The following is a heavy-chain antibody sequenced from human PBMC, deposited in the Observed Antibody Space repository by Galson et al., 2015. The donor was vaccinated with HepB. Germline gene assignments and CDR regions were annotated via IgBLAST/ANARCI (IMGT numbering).Heavy chain of an antibody. Sequence: SLRLSCAASGFTFSSYGMHWVRQAPGKGLEWVAVISYDGSNKYYADSVKGRFTISRGNSKNTLYLQMNSLRAEDTAVYYCAKSGPGVDFDYWGQGTLVTVSS. J-gene: IGHJ4*02. D-gene: IGHD6-25*01. CDR2: ISYDGSNK. CDR3: AKSGPGVDFDY. CDR1: GFTFSSYG. V-gene: IGHV3-30*18.